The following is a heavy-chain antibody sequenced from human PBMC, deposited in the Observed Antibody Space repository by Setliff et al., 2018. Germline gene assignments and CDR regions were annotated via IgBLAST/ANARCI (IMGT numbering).Heavy chain of an antibody. D-gene: IGHD5-12*01. CDR2: IYHGGNI. CDR3: ARAPPPWLQSLGGDY. Sequence: SETLSLTCDVSSYSISRGYYWGWIRQAPGKGLEFIGSIYHGGNIVYNPSLESRVTISADTSKNQFSLPLTSVTAADTAVYYCARAPPPWLQSLGGDYWGQGTLVTVSS. V-gene: IGHV4-38-2*01. J-gene: IGHJ4*02. CDR1: SYSISRGYY.